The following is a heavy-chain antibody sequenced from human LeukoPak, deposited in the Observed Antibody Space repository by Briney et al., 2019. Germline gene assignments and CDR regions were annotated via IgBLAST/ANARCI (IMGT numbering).Heavy chain of an antibody. J-gene: IGHJ4*02. Sequence: GGSLRLSCVASGFTFSIFGIHWVRQAPGKGLEWVAAISPDGNREYYTESVKGRFTVSRDNSNNMIYLQINSLRGDDSAVYYCAKINNVDDFWGQGTLVTVSS. CDR2: ISPDGNRE. V-gene: IGHV3-30*18. D-gene: IGHD1/OR15-1a*01. CDR3: AKINNVDDF. CDR1: GFTFSIFG.